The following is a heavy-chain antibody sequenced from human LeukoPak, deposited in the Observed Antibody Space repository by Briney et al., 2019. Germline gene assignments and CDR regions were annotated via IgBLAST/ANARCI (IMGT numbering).Heavy chain of an antibody. CDR1: GYSFTTYW. J-gene: IGHJ3*02. D-gene: IGHD6-13*01. V-gene: IGHV5-51*01. CDR3: GRIPAAGSLKGSFDI. Sequence: GESLKISCKGSGYSFTTYWIGWVRQMPGKGLEWMGIIYPGDSDTTYSPSFQGQVTISADKSISTAYLQWSSLKASDSAMYYCGRIPAAGSLKGSFDIWGQGTMVTVSS. CDR2: IYPGDSDT.